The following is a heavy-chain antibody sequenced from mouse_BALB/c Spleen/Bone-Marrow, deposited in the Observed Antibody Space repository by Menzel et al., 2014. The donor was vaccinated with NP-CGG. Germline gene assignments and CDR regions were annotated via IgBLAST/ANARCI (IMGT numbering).Heavy chain of an antibody. J-gene: IGHJ2*02. CDR1: GYTFTNYW. CDR2: IEPSDSYT. CDR3: ARGRTTVVSDY. V-gene: IGHV1-69*02. D-gene: IGHD1-1*01. Sequence: QVQLQQSGAEVVKPGASVKASCKASGYTFTNYWMQWVRQRPGQGLEWIGEIEPSDSYTNYNQDFKGKATLTVDKSSSTAYMQLSSLTSEDSAVYYCARGRTTVVSDYWGQGTSLTVSS.